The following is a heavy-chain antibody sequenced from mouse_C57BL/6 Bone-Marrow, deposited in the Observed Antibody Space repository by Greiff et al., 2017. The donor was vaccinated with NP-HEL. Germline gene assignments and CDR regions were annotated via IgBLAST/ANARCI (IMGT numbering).Heavy chain of an antibody. Sequence: EVKLMESGAELVRPGASVKLSCTASGFNIKDDYMHWVKQRPEQGLEWIGWIDPENGDTEYASKFQGKATITADTSSNTAYLQLSSLTSEDTAVYYCTTLRLRREYYFDYWGQGTTLTVSS. CDR2: IDPENGDT. D-gene: IGHD2-4*01. CDR3: TTLRLRREYYFDY. V-gene: IGHV14-4*01. J-gene: IGHJ2*01. CDR1: GFNIKDDY.